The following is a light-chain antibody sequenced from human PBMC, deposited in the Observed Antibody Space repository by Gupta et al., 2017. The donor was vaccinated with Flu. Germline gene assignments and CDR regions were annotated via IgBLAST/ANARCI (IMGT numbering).Light chain of an antibody. V-gene: IGKV3-15*01. CDR3: QQHNNCPFT. CDR2: YAA. CDR1: KSVGRD. J-gene: IGKJ1*01. Sequence: PASLSASPGESATLSCRASKSVGRDVAGYQQKTGQDPRLLIFYAASRARGVPARFSGSRGGTEVTLTISGRQHEDFAGYYCQQHNNCPFTFGQGTKVDIK.